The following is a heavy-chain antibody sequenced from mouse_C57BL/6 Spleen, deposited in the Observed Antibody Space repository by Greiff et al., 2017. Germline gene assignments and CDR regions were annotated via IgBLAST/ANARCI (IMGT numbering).Heavy chain of an antibody. Sequence: QVQLQQSGAELVRPGASVTLSCKASGYTFTDYEMHWVKQTPVHGLEWIGAIYPETGGTAYNQKFKGKAILTADKSSSTAYMELRSLTSKDSAVYYCTIWERSIYDGYYGGYWGQGTTLTVSS. CDR2: IYPETGGT. D-gene: IGHD2-3*01. V-gene: IGHV1-15*01. J-gene: IGHJ2*01. CDR3: TIWERSIYDGYYGGY. CDR1: GYTFTDYE.